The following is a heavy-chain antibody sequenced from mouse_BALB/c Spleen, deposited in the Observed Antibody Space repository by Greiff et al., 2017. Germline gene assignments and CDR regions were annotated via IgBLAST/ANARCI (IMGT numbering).Heavy chain of an antibody. Sequence: QVQLQQSGPELVKPGASVKISCKASGYTFTDYYINWVKQKPGQGLEWIGWIYPGSGNTKYNEKFKGKATLTVDTSSSTAYMQLSSLTSEDTAVYFGERGEFITRVRAWFAYWAKGLWSLSLQ. CDR1: GYTFTDYY. CDR3: ERGEFITRVRAWFAY. J-gene: IGHJ3*01. D-gene: IGHD1-2*01. CDR2: IYPGSGNT. V-gene: IGHV1-84*02.